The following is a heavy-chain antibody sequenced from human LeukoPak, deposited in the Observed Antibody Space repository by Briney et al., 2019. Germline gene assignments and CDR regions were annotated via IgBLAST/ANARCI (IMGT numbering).Heavy chain of an antibody. CDR1: GGSISSSSYY. V-gene: IGHV4-39*01. CDR2: IYYSGST. Sequence: SETLSLTCTVSGGSISSSSYYWGWIRQPPGKGLEWIGSIYYSGSTYYNPSLKSRVTISVDTSKNQFSLKLSSVTAADTAVYYCARHGGVVVVAATVTTPFDYWGQGTLVTASS. CDR3: ARHGGVVVVAATVTTPFDY. J-gene: IGHJ4*02. D-gene: IGHD2-15*01.